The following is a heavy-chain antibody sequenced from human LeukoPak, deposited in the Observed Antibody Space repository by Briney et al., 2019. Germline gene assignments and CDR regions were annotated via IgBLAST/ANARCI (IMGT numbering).Heavy chain of an antibody. D-gene: IGHD3-22*01. CDR2: IYHSGST. Sequence: SETLSLTCAVSGGSISSGGYSWSWIRQPPGTGLEWIGYIYHSGSTYYNPSLKSRVTISVDRSKNQFSLKLSSVTAADTAVYYCARSYYYDSSGQPIDYWGQGTLVTVSS. CDR3: ARSYYYDSSGQPIDY. V-gene: IGHV4-30-2*01. CDR1: GGSISSGGYS. J-gene: IGHJ4*02.